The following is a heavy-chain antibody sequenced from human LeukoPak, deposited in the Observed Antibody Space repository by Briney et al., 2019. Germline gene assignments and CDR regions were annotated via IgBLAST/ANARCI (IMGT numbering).Heavy chain of an antibody. CDR2: ISDSGGST. Sequence: GGSLRLSCAASGFTFSSYAMNWVRQAPGKGLEEVSLISDSGGSTHCADSVKGRFTISRDNAKNSLYLQMNSLRAEDTAVYYCAREDLYSGSYYAYWGQGTLVTVSS. V-gene: IGHV3-23*01. CDR1: GFTFSSYA. J-gene: IGHJ4*02. CDR3: AREDLYSGSYYAY. D-gene: IGHD1-26*01.